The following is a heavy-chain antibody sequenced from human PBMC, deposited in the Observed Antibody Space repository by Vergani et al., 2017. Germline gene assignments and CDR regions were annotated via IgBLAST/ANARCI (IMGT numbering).Heavy chain of an antibody. V-gene: IGHV3-21*05. CDR2: ISSSNSYT. Sequence: EVQLVESGGGLVKPGGSLRLSCAASGFTFSSYSMNWVRQAPGKGLEWVSYISSSNSYTNYADYVKGRFTISRDNAKNSLYLQMNSLRAEDTAVYYCARSRWRYCSGGSCYSDDAFDIWGQGTMVTVSS. J-gene: IGHJ3*02. CDR1: GFTFSSYS. CDR3: ARSRWRYCSGGSCYSDDAFDI. D-gene: IGHD2-15*01.